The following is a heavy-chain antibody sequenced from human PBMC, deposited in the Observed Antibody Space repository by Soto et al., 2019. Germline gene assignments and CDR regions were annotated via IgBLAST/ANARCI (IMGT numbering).Heavy chain of an antibody. D-gene: IGHD4-17*01. V-gene: IGHV3-11*01. Sequence: QVQLVESGGGSVKPGGSLRLSCAASRFTFSDYYMTWVRQAPGKGLEWLSYISSSGSTKQYADSVKGRFTISRDNAKKSLYLQMNSLRAEDTAVYYCARAKALFPYGDNLFDFWGQGTLVTVSS. J-gene: IGHJ4*02. CDR2: ISSSGSTK. CDR1: RFTFSDYY. CDR3: ARAKALFPYGDNLFDF.